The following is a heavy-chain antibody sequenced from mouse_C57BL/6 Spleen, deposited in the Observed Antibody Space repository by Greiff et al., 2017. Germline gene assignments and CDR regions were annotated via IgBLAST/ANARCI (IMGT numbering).Heavy chain of an antibody. CDR1: GFTFSSYA. CDR3: TRDRDGYDVYFDV. D-gene: IGHD2-2*01. V-gene: IGHV5-9-1*02. Sequence: DVMLVESGEGLVKPGGSLKLSCAASGFTFSSYAMSWVRQTPEKRLEWVAYISSGGDYIYYADTVKGRFTISRDNARNTLYLQMSSLKSEDTAMYYCTRDRDGYDVYFDVWGTGTTVTVSS. J-gene: IGHJ1*03. CDR2: ISSGGDYI.